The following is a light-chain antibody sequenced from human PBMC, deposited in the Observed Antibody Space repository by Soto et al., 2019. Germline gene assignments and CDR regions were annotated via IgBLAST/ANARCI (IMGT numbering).Light chain of an antibody. J-gene: IGKJ4*01. CDR3: QKYNSAVDT. V-gene: IGKV1-27*01. Sequence: DIQMTQSPFSLSASVGDIVTSTCRASHGINNYLAWYQQKPGKVPRLLIYAASTLQSGVPSRFSGSGSGTDFTLTISSLQPEDVATYYCQKYNSAVDTFGGGTKVDIK. CDR1: HGINNY. CDR2: AAS.